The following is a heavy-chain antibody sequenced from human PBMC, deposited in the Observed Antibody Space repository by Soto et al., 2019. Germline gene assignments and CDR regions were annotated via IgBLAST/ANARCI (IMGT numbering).Heavy chain of an antibody. CDR3: ASFNYYGSGSYDYYGMDV. Sequence: PGESLKISCKGSGYSFTIYWIGWVRQMPGKGLEWMGIIYPGDSDTRYSPSFQGQVTISADKSISTAYLQWSSLKASDTAMYYFASFNYYGSGSYDYYGMDVWGQGTTVTVSS. CDR1: GYSFTIYW. V-gene: IGHV5-51*01. CDR2: IYPGDSDT. D-gene: IGHD3-10*01. J-gene: IGHJ6*02.